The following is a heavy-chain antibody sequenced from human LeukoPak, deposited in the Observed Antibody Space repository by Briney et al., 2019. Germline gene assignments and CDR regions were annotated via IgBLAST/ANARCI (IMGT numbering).Heavy chain of an antibody. CDR2: ISGYNGNT. D-gene: IGHD2-2*01. J-gene: IGHJ3*02. CDR3: ARVSGSSTSCCAFDI. V-gene: IGHV1-18*01. Sequence: GASVKVSCKASGYTFTSYGISWVRQAPGQGLDWMGWISGYNGNTNYAQNPQGRVTMTTDTSTSTSYMELRSLRSDDTAVYYCARVSGSSTSCCAFDIWGQGTMVTVSS. CDR1: GYTFTSYG.